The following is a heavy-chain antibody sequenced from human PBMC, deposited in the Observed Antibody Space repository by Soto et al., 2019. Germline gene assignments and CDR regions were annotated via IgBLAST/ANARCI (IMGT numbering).Heavy chain of an antibody. D-gene: IGHD6-13*01. CDR3: ARGIMEPSRYSSSWYLRSYYYYGMDV. J-gene: IGHJ6*02. Sequence: PSETLSLTCAVYGGTFSGYYWSWIRQPPGKGLEWIGEINHSGSTNYNPSLKSRVTISVDTSKNQFSLKLSSVTAADTAVYYCARGIMEPSRYSSSWYLRSYYYYGMDVWGQGTTVTVSS. V-gene: IGHV4-34*01. CDR2: INHSGST. CDR1: GGTFSGYY.